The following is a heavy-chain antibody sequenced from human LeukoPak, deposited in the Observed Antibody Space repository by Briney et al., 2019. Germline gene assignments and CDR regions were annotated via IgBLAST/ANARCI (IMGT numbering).Heavy chain of an antibody. CDR1: GFKFFTSN. CDR3: AKKALWFGVFFDY. CDR2: ISSTSKYI. J-gene: IGHJ4*02. D-gene: IGHD3-10*01. Sequence: PGGSLRLSCAAPGFKFFTSNTNWVRQAPGKGLEWVSSISSTSKYIYYADSVTGRFTISRDNAKNSLYLQMNSLRAEDTAVYYCAKKALWFGVFFDYWGQGTLVTVSS. V-gene: IGHV3-21*01.